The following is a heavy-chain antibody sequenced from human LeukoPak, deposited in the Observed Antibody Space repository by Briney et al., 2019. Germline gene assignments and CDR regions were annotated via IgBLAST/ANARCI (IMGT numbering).Heavy chain of an antibody. CDR3: ARDGIWHYGSGSYHDY. CDR2: IKQDGSEK. CDR1: GLTFSSYW. J-gene: IGHJ4*02. Sequence: GGSLRLSCAASGLTFSSYWMSWVRQAPGKGLEWVANIKQDGSEKYYVDSVKGRFTISRDNAKNSLYLQMNSLRAEDTAVYYCARDGIWHYGSGSYHDYWGQGTLVTVSS. V-gene: IGHV3-7*03. D-gene: IGHD3-10*01.